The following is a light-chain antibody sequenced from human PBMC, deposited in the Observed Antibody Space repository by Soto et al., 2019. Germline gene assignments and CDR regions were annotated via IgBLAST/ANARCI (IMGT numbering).Light chain of an antibody. CDR3: SSYTSISLARV. J-gene: IGLJ1*01. V-gene: IGLV2-14*01. CDR1: SGDIGSYNR. CDR2: EVS. Sequence: QSALTQPASVSGSPGQSITISCTGTSGDIGSYNRVSWYQQHPGKAPKLMIYEVSNRPSGVSNRFSGSKSGNTAPLTISGLQAEDEADYYCSSYTSISLARVFGTGTKVTVL.